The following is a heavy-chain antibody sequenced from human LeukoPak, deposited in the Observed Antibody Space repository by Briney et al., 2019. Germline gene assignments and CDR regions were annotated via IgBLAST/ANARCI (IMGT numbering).Heavy chain of an antibody. CDR3: ATFPHYDILTGEDY. V-gene: IGHV1-69*13. CDR1: GGTFSSYA. J-gene: IGHJ4*02. D-gene: IGHD3-9*01. CDR2: IIPIFGTA. Sequence: GASVKVSCKASGGTFSSYAISWVRQAPGQGLEWMGGIIPIFGTANYAQRFQGRVTITADESTSTAYMELSSLRSEDTAVYYCATFPHYDILTGEDYWGQGTLVTVSS.